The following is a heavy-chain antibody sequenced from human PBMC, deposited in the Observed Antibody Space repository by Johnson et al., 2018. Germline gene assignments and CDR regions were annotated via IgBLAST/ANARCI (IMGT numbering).Heavy chain of an antibody. Sequence: QVQLQESGPGLVKPSETLSLTCTVSGGSITTDYWSWLRQPPGKGLESIGYIHYSGSTEYNPSLKSRVTISLDTSKNQFSLRLSSVTAAATAVYYCAKGLGYCSYNRCLPAFFDNWGQGTLVTVSS. CDR1: GGSITTDY. CDR2: IHYSGST. J-gene: IGHJ4*02. V-gene: IGHV4-59*01. CDR3: AKGLGYCSYNRCLPAFFDN. D-gene: IGHD2-15*01.